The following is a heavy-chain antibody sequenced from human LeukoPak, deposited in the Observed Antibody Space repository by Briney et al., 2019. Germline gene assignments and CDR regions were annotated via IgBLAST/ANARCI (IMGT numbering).Heavy chain of an antibody. CDR1: GFTLSIYT. CDR2: ISSNGGIT. V-gene: IGHV3-64*01. J-gene: IGHJ4*02. CDR3: VRDRGGGGYYYFDL. Sequence: GGSLRLSCAASGFTLSIYTMSWVRQAPGKGLEYISTISSNGGITYYANSVEGRFTISRDDYKNTLYLQMASLRAEDMAVYYCVRDRGGGGYYYFDLWGQGTLVTVSS. D-gene: IGHD5-12*01.